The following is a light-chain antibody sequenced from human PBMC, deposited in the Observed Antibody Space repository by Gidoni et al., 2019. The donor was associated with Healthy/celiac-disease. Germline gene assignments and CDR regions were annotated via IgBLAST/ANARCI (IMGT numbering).Light chain of an antibody. V-gene: IGKV3-20*01. CDR1: QSVSSSY. J-gene: IGKJ1*01. Sequence: ELVLTQSPGTLTWSPGERATRSCRASQSVSSSYLAWYQQKPGQAPRLLIYGASSRATGIPDRFSGSGSGTDFTLTISRLEPEDFAVYYCEQYGSSPWTFGQGTKVEIK. CDR2: GAS. CDR3: EQYGSSPWT.